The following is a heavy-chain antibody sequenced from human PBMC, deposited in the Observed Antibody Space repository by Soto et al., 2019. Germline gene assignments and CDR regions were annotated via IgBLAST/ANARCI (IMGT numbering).Heavy chain of an antibody. CDR1: GFTFSDYS. CDR3: AREEGYCNGGPCYRGAFDF. J-gene: IGHJ3*01. Sequence: EVQLVESGGGLVKPGGSPRLSCAASGFTFSDYSMLWVRQAPGKGLEWLAFIGNSNNPTFYADSVRGRFTISRDNPKNSVHLQMNSLREEDTAVYFCAREEGYCNGGPCYRGAFDFWGQGTIVTVSS. V-gene: IGHV3-21*02. D-gene: IGHD2-15*01. CDR2: IGNSNNPT.